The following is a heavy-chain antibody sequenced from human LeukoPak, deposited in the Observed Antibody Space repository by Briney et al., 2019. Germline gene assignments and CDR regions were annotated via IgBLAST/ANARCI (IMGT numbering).Heavy chain of an antibody. CDR2: ISYDGSNK. CDR1: GFTFTDYW. J-gene: IGHJ4*02. D-gene: IGHD1-14*01. Sequence: GGSLRLTCAASGFTFTDYWMSWVRQAPGKGLEWVAVISYDGSNKYYADSVKGRFTISRDNSKNTLYLQMNSLRAEDTAVYYCAREGDAGAYFDYWGQGTLVTVSS. CDR3: AREGDAGAYFDY. V-gene: IGHV3-30-3*01.